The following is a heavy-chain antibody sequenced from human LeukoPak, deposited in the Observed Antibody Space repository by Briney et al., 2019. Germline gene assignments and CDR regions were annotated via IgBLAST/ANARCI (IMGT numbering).Heavy chain of an antibody. CDR3: ARASNEYVWGSYCPFDY. D-gene: IGHD3-16*01. J-gene: IGHJ4*02. V-gene: IGHV1-69*13. Sequence: SVKVSCKASGGTFSSYAISWVRQAPGQGLEWMGGIFPFFGTANYAPKFQGRVTITADESTRTAYMELSSLRSEDTAVYYCARASNEYVWGSYCPFDYWGQGTLVTVSS. CDR1: GGTFSSYA. CDR2: IFPFFGTA.